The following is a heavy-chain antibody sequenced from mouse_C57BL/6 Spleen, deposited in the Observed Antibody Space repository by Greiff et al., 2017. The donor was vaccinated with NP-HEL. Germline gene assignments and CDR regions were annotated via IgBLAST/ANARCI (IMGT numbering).Heavy chain of an antibody. Sequence: EVQVVESVAELVRPGASVKLSCTASGFNIKNTYMHWVKQRPEQGLEWIGRIDPANGNTKYAPKFQGKATITADTSSNTAYLQLSSLTSEDSAVYFCARSETTVVATNWYFDVWGTGTTVTVSS. CDR1: GFNIKNTY. CDR2: IDPANGNT. J-gene: IGHJ1*03. V-gene: IGHV14-3*01. CDR3: ARSETTVVATNWYFDV. D-gene: IGHD1-1*01.